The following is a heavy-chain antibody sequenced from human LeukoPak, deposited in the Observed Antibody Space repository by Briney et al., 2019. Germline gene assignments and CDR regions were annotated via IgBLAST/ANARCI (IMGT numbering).Heavy chain of an antibody. V-gene: IGHV1-2*02. CDR1: GYTFTDYY. Sequence: ASVKVSCKASGYTFTDYYMHWVRQAPGQGLEWMGWINPNSGGTNYAQKFQGRVTMTRDTSISTAYMELSRLRSDDTAVYYCARDSALTGTSAMDVWGKGTTVTVSS. J-gene: IGHJ6*04. CDR2: INPNSGGT. D-gene: IGHD1-20*01. CDR3: ARDSALTGTSAMDV.